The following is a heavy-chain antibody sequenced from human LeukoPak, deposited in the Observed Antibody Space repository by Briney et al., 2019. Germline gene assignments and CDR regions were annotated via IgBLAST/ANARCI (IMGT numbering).Heavy chain of an antibody. CDR1: GYTLTELS. Sequence: ASVTVSFTVSGYTLTELSMHWVRQAPGKGLEWMGGFDPEDGETIYAQKFQGRVTMTEDTSTDTAYMELSSLRSEDTAVYYCATLAPGENFDYWGQGTLVTVSS. CDR2: FDPEDGET. CDR3: ATLAPGENFDY. V-gene: IGHV1-24*01. D-gene: IGHD2-21*01. J-gene: IGHJ4*02.